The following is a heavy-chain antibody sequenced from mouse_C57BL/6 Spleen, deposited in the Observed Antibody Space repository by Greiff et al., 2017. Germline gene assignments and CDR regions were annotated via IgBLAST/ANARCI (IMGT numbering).Heavy chain of an antibody. Sequence: QVQLQQPGAELVKPGASVKMSCKASGYTFTSYWITWVKQRPIQGLEWIGNIDPSDSETHYNQKFKDKATLTVDKSSSTAYMQLSSLTSEDSAVYYCARDDYDALDYWGQGTTLTVSS. CDR3: ARDDYDALDY. D-gene: IGHD2-4*01. CDR2: IDPSDSET. CDR1: GYTFTSYW. V-gene: IGHV1-52*01. J-gene: IGHJ2*01.